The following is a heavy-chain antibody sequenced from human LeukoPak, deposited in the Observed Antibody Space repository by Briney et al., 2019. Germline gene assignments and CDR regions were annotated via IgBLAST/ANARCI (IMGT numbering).Heavy chain of an antibody. CDR1: GFTVSSDY. CDR2: IYSGGTT. D-gene: IGHD3-10*01. CDR3: ARDYRHYPY. V-gene: IGHV3-53*01. Sequence: GGSLRLSCAASGFTVSSDYMSWVRQAPGKGLEWVSLIYSGGTTYYADSVKGRFTISRDNSKNTLYLQMNSLRAEDTAVYYCARDYRHYPYWGQGTLVTVSS. J-gene: IGHJ4*02.